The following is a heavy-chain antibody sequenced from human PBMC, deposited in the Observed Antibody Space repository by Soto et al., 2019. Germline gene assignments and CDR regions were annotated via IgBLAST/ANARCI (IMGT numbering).Heavy chain of an antibody. Sequence: ASVKVSCKASGYTFTNFGISWVRQAPGQGLEWMGWISAYNGNTNYPQNFQGRVTITTDTSTSTAYMELRSLRSVDTAVYYCARGGTPIAYWGQGTLVTVSS. CDR1: GYTFTNFG. J-gene: IGHJ4*02. CDR3: ARGGTPIAY. D-gene: IGHD3-16*01. CDR2: ISAYNGNT. V-gene: IGHV1-18*01.